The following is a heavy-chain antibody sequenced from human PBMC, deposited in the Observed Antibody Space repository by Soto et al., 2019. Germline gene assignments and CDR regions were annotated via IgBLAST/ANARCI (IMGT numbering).Heavy chain of an antibody. CDR3: VRRHYDFWSGYYTPYYFDY. CDR1: GGSISSSSYY. J-gene: IGHJ4*02. D-gene: IGHD3-3*01. V-gene: IGHV4-39*07. CDR2: IYYSGST. Sequence: SETLSLTCTVSGGSISSSSYYWGWIRQPPGKGLEWIGSIYYSGSTYYNPSLESRVTISVDTSKNQFSLKLSSVTAADTAVYYCVRRHYDFWSGYYTPYYFDYWGQGTLVTVSS.